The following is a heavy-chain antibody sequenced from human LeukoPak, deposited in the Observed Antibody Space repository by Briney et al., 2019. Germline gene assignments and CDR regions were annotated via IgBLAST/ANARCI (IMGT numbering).Heavy chain of an antibody. CDR2: IYYSGST. CDR1: GGSISSYY. J-gene: IGHJ4*02. D-gene: IGHD6-13*01. V-gene: IGHV4-59*08. CDR3: ARQQQLVRPFDY. Sequence: SETLSLTCTVSGGSISSYYWSWIRQPPGKGLEWIGYIYYSGSTNYNPSLKSRATISVDTSKNQFSLKVSSVTAADTAVYYCARQQQLVRPFDYWGQGTLVTVSS.